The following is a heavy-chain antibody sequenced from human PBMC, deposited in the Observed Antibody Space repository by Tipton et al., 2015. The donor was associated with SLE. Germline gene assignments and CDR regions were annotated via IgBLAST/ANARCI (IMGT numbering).Heavy chain of an antibody. D-gene: IGHD2-2*02. J-gene: IGHJ4*02. CDR3: ARVSPPWASLPGVVPAAIIRYFDY. CDR1: GGSFSGYY. Sequence: TLSLTCAVYGGSFSGYYWSWIRQPPGKGLEWIGEINHSGSTNYNPSLKSRVTISVDTSKNQFSLKLSSVTAADTAVYYCARVSPPWASLPGVVPAAIIRYFDYWGQGTLVTVSS. CDR2: INHSGST. V-gene: IGHV4-34*01.